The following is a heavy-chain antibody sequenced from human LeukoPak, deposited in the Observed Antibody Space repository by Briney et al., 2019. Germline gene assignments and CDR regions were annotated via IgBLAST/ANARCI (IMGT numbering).Heavy chain of an antibody. CDR2: IYYSGST. J-gene: IGHJ5*02. CDR1: GGSISSYY. V-gene: IGHV4-59*01. Sequence: SETLSLTCTVSGGSISSYYWSWIRQPPGKGLEWIGYIYYSGSTNYNPSLKSRVTISVDTSKNQFSLKLSSVTAADTAVYYCARDSYGFKGYNWFDPWGQGTLVTVSS. D-gene: IGHD5-18*01. CDR3: ARDSYGFKGYNWFDP.